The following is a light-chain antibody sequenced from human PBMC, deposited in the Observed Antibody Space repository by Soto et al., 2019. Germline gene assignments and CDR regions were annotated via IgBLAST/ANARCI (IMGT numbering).Light chain of an antibody. CDR2: EGS. J-gene: IGLJ1*01. CDR3: CSFAGTSSYV. CDR1: SSDVGSYNL. V-gene: IGLV2-23*01. Sequence: QSALTQPASVSGSPGQSITISCTGTSSDVGSYNLVSWYQQYPGKAPKLIIYEGSKRPSGVSNRFSGSKSGNTASLTISGLQAEDEADYYCCSFAGTSSYVFGTGTKVTVL.